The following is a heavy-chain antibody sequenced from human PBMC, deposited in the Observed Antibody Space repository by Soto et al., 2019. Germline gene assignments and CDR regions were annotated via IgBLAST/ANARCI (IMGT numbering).Heavy chain of an antibody. CDR2: IYCSGST. D-gene: IGHD6-13*01. Sequence: PSETLSLTCTVSGGSISSSSYYWGWIRQPPGKGLEWIGSIYCSGSTYYNPSLKSRVTISVDTSKNRFSLKLSSVTAADTAVYYCARRSSSWFYYFDYWGQGTLVTVSS. CDR3: ARRSSSWFYYFDY. CDR1: GGSISSSSYY. J-gene: IGHJ4*02. V-gene: IGHV4-39*01.